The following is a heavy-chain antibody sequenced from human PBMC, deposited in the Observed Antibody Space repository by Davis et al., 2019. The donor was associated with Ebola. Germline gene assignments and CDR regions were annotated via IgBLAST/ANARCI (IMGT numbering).Heavy chain of an antibody. CDR2: INHSGST. CDR1: GASFSGYY. V-gene: IGHV4-34*01. D-gene: IGHD3-22*01. CDR3: ARSLYYYDSSGYYRY. Sequence: SETLSLTCAVYGASFSGYYWSWIRQPPGKGLEWIGEINHSGSTNYNPSLKSRVTISVDTSKNQFSLKLSSVTAADTAVYYCARSLYYYDSSGYYRYWGQGTLVTVSS. J-gene: IGHJ4*02.